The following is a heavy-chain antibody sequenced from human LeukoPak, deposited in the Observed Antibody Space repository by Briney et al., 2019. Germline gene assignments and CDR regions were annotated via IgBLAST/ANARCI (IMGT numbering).Heavy chain of an antibody. CDR1: GGSFSGYY. D-gene: IGHD2-2*01. V-gene: IGHV4-34*01. Sequence: SETLSLTCAVYGGSFSGYYWSWIRQPPGKGLEWIGEINHSGSTNYNPSLKSRVTISVDTSKNQFSLKLSSVTAADTAVYYCARPIVVVPAARSYYMDVWGKGTTVTVSS. J-gene: IGHJ6*03. CDR2: INHSGST. CDR3: ARPIVVVPAARSYYMDV.